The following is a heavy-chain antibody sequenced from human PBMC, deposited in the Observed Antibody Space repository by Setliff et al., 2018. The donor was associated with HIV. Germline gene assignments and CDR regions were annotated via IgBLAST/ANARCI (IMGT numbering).Heavy chain of an antibody. CDR3: ARALYGDYGGDINWFDP. CDR1: GYTFINYA. D-gene: IGHD4-17*01. V-gene: IGHV7-4-1*02. J-gene: IGHJ5*02. CDR2: INTNTGSP. Sequence: ASVKVSCKASGYTFINYAMNWVRQAPGQGLEWMGWINTNTGSPTYAQAFTGRFVFSVDTSVTTAYLQISSLRAEDTAVYYCARALYGDYGGDINWFDPWGQGTLVTVSS.